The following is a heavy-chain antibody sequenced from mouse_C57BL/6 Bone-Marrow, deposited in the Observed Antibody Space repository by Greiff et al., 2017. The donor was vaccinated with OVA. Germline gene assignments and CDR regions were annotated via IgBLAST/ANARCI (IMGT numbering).Heavy chain of an antibody. Sequence: QVQLQQPGAELVKPGASVKMSCKASGYTFTSYWMHWVKQRPGQGLEWIGEIDPSDSYTNYNQKFKGKSTLTVDKSSSTAYMQLSSLTSEDAAVYYCARRGNRYFDVWGTGTTVTVSS. CDR3: ARRGNRYFDV. CDR2: IDPSDSYT. CDR1: GYTFTSYW. J-gene: IGHJ1*03. V-gene: IGHV1-69*01.